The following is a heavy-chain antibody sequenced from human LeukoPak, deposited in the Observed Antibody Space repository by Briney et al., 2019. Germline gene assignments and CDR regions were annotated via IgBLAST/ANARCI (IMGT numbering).Heavy chain of an antibody. V-gene: IGHV3-21*01. J-gene: IGHJ3*02. Sequence: GGSLRLSCAASGFTFSSYSMNWVRQAPGKGLEWVSSISSSSSYIFYADSVKGRFTISRDNAKNSLYLQMNSLRAEDTAVYYCARSDYDYDAFDIWGQGTMVTVSS. D-gene: IGHD4-17*01. CDR3: ARSDYDYDAFDI. CDR1: GFTFSSYS. CDR2: ISSSSSYI.